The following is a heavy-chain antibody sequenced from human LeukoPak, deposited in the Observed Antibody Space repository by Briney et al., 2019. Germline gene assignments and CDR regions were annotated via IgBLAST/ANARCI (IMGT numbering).Heavy chain of an antibody. CDR1: GFSFGDYS. V-gene: IGHV3-21*01. Sequence: GSLRLSCAASGFSFGDYSMNWVRQAPGKGLEWVSFISSYSTYIYYADSLKGRFTISRDNAKNSLYLQMNSLRAEDTAVYYCARDSFAGYDSSGYSSYDYWGQGTLVTVSS. D-gene: IGHD3-22*01. CDR3: ARDSFAGYDSSGYSSYDY. CDR2: ISSYSTYI. J-gene: IGHJ4*02.